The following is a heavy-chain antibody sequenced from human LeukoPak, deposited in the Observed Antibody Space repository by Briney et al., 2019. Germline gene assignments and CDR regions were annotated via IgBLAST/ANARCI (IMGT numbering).Heavy chain of an antibody. CDR2: INTGNGDT. CDR3: ARDPGSRSYWSNSGMDV. CDR1: RYTFSNDA. Sequence: ASVKVSCKASRYTFSNDAMHWVRLAPGERLEWMGWINTGNGDTKYSQKFQGRVSITRDTSASTSYMELSSLRSEDTAVYYCARDPGSRSYWSNSGMDVWGQGTTVTVSS. J-gene: IGHJ6*02. D-gene: IGHD3-10*01. V-gene: IGHV1-3*04.